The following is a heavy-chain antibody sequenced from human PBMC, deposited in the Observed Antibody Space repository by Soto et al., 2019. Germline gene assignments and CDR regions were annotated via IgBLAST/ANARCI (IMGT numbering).Heavy chain of an antibody. J-gene: IGHJ4*02. CDR1: GYTLPEGS. CDR2: ISAYNGNT. Sequence: SVWVSCQVSGYTLPEGSMLWLRQAPGKGLEWMGWISAYNGNTNYAQKLQGRVTMTTDTSTSTAYMELRSLRSDDTAVYYCARDRRYGDYLMSYWGQGTRVTVSA. CDR3: ARDRRYGDYLMSY. D-gene: IGHD4-17*01. V-gene: IGHV1-18*01.